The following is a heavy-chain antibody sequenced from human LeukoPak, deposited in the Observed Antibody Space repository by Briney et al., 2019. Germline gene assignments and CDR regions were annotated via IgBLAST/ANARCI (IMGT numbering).Heavy chain of an antibody. D-gene: IGHD2-15*01. CDR2: IRSKANSYAT. Sequence: GSLRLSCAASGFTFSGSAMHGVRQASGKGLEWVGRIRSKANSYATAYAASVKGRFTISRDDSKNTAYLQMNSLKTEDTAVYYCTRQVVVSLETFDYWGQGTLVTVSS. CDR3: TRQVVVSLETFDY. V-gene: IGHV3-73*01. J-gene: IGHJ4*02. CDR1: GFTFSGSA.